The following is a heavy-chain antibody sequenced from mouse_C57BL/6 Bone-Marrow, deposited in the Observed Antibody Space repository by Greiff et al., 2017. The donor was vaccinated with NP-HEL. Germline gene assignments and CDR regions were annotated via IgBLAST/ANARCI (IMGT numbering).Heavy chain of an antibody. CDR2: IYPRSGNT. V-gene: IGHV1-81*01. Sequence: QVQLKESGAELARPGASVKLSCKASGYTFTSYGISWVKQRTGQGLEWIGEIYPRSGNTYYNEKFKGKATLTADKSSSTAYMELRSLTSEDSAVYFCARRYYGSEDYWGQGTTLTVSS. CDR1: GYTFTSYG. J-gene: IGHJ2*01. D-gene: IGHD1-1*01. CDR3: ARRYYGSEDY.